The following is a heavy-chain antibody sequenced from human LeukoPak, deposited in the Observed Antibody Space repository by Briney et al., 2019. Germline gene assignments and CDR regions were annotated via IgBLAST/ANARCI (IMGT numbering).Heavy chain of an antibody. CDR3: ARYYYDSSGYYENWFDP. J-gene: IGHJ5*02. CDR2: IYYSGSN. D-gene: IGHD3-22*01. Sequence: SETLSLTCTGSGGSISSYYWSWIRQPPGKGLEWIGYIYYSGSNNYNPSLKSRVTISVDTSKNQCSLKLSSVTAADTAVYYCARYYYDSSGYYENWFDPWGQGTLVTVSS. V-gene: IGHV4-59*01. CDR1: GGSISSYY.